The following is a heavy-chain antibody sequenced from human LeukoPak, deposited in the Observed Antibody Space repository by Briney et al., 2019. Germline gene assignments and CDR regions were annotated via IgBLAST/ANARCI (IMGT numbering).Heavy chain of an antibody. CDR1: GYSISSGYY. CDR3: ARRTGSGSYYVDF. V-gene: IGHV4-38-2*01. CDR2: IYHSGST. Sequence: PSETLSLTCAVSGYSISSGYYWGWIRQPPGKGLEWIGSIYHSGSTYYNPSLKSRVTISVDTSKNQFSLKGTSVTAADTAVYYCARRTGSGSYYVDFWGQGTVVTVSS. J-gene: IGHJ4*02. D-gene: IGHD3-10*01.